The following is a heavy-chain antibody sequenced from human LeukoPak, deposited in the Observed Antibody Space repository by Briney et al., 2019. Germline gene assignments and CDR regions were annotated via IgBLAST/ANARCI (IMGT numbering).Heavy chain of an antibody. Sequence: ASVKVSCKASGYTFNGYYIHWVRQAPGQGLEWMGWINPNNGGTNYAQKFQGRVTMTRDTSIGTAYMELSTLRFDDTAVYYCATPGGDSSGYSYDYWGQGTLVTVSS. V-gene: IGHV1-2*02. CDR1: GYTFNGYY. D-gene: IGHD3-22*01. CDR3: ATPGGDSSGYSYDY. J-gene: IGHJ4*02. CDR2: INPNNGGT.